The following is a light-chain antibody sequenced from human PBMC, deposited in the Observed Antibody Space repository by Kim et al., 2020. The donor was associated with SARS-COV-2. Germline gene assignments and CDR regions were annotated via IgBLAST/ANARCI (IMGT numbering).Light chain of an antibody. J-gene: IGLJ2*01. Sequence: LTQPPSASGSPGQSVTISCTGTSSNIGRYNYVSWYQNHPGRAPKLIIYDVSRRPSGVPDRFSGSRSANTASLTVSGLQAEDEADYYCSSYTDSNTLIFGGGTQLTVL. V-gene: IGLV2-8*01. CDR1: SSNIGRYNY. CDR2: DVS. CDR3: SSYTDSNTLI.